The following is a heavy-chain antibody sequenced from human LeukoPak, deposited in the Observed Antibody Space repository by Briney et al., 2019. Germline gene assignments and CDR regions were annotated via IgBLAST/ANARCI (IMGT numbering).Heavy chain of an antibody. J-gene: IGHJ4*02. Sequence: EASVKVSCKASGGTFSSYAISWVRQAPGQGLEWMGWISAYNGNTNYAQKLQGRVTMTTDTSTSTAYMELRSLRSDDTAVYYCARAPTDFWSEVGYFDYWGQGTLVTVSS. V-gene: IGHV1-18*01. CDR3: ARAPTDFWSEVGYFDY. CDR2: ISAYNGNT. CDR1: GGTFSSYA. D-gene: IGHD3-3*01.